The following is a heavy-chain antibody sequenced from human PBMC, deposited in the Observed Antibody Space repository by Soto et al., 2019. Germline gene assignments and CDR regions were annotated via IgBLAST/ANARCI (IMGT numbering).Heavy chain of an antibody. J-gene: IGHJ6*02. V-gene: IGHV1-2*02. CDR3: ARDRVDYSSFHYGMDV. CDR2: INPNSGGT. CDR1: GYTFTGYY. D-gene: IGHD6-19*01. Sequence: QVQLVQSGAEVKNPGASVKVSCKASGYTFTGYYMHWVRQAPGQGLEWMGWINPNSGGTNYPLKFRDRVTMTRDTSISTADMELSRLTSDGTAFYYCARDRVDYSSFHYGMDVWGQGTTVTVSS.